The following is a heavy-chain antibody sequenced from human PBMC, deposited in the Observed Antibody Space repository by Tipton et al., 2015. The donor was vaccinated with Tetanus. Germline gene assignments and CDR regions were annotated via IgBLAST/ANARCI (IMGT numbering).Heavy chain of an antibody. V-gene: IGHV3-48*01. D-gene: IGHD5-18*01. CDR3: ARVGISQNAYSYVYHGLDV. CDR1: GFTFSSYN. Sequence: SLRLSCAASGFTFSSYNMNWVRQAPGKGLEWVSHISGTGTTVDYADSVKGRFTVSRDNSKNTLYLEMNSLRAEDTAVYYCARVGISQNAYSYVYHGLDVWGQGTTVTVSS. CDR2: ISGTGTTV. J-gene: IGHJ6*02.